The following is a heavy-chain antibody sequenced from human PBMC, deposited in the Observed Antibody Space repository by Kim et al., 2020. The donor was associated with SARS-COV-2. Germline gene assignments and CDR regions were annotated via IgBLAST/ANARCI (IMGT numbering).Heavy chain of an antibody. CDR1: GYTFTSYY. Sequence: ASVKVSCKASGYTFTSYYMHWVRQAPGQGLEWMGIINPSGGSTSYAQKFQGRVTMTRDTSTSTVYMELSSLRSEDTAVYYCARWLILGGYSYGSDSNFDYWGQGTLVTVSS. V-gene: IGHV1-46*01. D-gene: IGHD5-18*01. CDR3: ARWLILGGYSYGSDSNFDY. CDR2: INPSGGST. J-gene: IGHJ4*02.